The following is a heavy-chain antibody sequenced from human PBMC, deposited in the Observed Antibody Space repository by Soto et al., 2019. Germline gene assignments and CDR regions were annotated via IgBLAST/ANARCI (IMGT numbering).Heavy chain of an antibody. Sequence: RREWMGLISAYNSNTNYAQKLQGRVTMTSDTSTSTAYMELRSLRSDDKAVYYCARDWSLYYYDGSGYHRAVFDFLGKGTSVTVSS. CDR3: ARDWSLYYYDGSGYHRAVFDF. V-gene: IGHV1-18*01. D-gene: IGHD3-22*01. J-gene: IGHJ3*01. CDR2: ISAYNSNT.